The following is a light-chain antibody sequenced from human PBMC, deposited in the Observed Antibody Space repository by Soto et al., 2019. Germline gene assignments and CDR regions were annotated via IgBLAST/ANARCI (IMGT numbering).Light chain of an antibody. CDR3: QKYDSVPLT. J-gene: IGKJ4*01. V-gene: IGKV1-27*01. Sequence: DIQMTQSPSSLSASVGDRVTITCRASQGFSNFLAWYQQKQGKVPKLLIYAASTLQSGVPSRFSGSGSGTDFTLTISGLQPEDVATYYCQKYDSVPLTFGGGTKVEIK. CDR1: QGFSNF. CDR2: AAS.